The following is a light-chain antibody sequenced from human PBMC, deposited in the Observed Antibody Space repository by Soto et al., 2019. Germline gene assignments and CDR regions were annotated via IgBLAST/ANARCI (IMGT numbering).Light chain of an antibody. CDR3: QQFYFFPIT. Sequence: DIVMTQSPDSLAVSLGERSTINCKSSQSVLHSSDNKNYLAWYQQKPGQPPNLLISWASTRESGVPDRFSGSGSGTDFNITINSLQAEDVAVYYCQQFYFFPITFGQGTRLEIK. V-gene: IGKV4-1*01. J-gene: IGKJ5*01. CDR1: QSVLHSSDNKNY. CDR2: WAS.